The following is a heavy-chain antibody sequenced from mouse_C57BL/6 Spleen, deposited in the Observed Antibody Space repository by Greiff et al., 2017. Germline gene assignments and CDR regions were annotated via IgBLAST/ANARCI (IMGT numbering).Heavy chain of an antibody. V-gene: IGHV5-17*01. CDR1: GFTFSDYG. CDR3: ARRVLTGRGYFDV. Sequence: EVKVVESGGGLVKPGGSLKLSCAASGFTFSDYGMHWVRQAPEKGLEWVAYISSGSSTIYYADTVKGRFTISRDNAKNTLFLQMTSLRSEDTAMYYGARRVLTGRGYFDVWGTGTTVTVSS. CDR2: ISSGSSTI. D-gene: IGHD4-1*01. J-gene: IGHJ1*03.